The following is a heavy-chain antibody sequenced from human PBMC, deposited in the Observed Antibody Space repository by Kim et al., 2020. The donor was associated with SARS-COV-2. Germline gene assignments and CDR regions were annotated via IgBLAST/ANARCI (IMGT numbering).Heavy chain of an antibody. CDR3: GREPIRSGAAGWDWYLDL. V-gene: IGHV3-7*05. Sequence: GGSLRLSCAASGFTFTDFWMNWVRQVPGKGLEWVANIKEDGRKRYYVDSVKGRFTISRDNTQKSLYLQMNSLRDEDTAIYFCGREPIRSGAAGWDWYLDLWGRGTLVTVSS. J-gene: IGHJ2*01. CDR2: IKEDGRKR. CDR1: GFTFTDFW. D-gene: IGHD1-26*01.